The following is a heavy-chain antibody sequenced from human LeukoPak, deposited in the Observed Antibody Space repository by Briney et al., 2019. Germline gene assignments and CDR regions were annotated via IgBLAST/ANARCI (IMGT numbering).Heavy chain of an antibody. D-gene: IGHD3-22*01. CDR1: GFTFSSYS. CDR3: ARAAGDSSGYYPNWFDP. CDR2: ISSSSSYI. Sequence: PGGSLGLSCAASGFTFSSYSMNWVRQAPGKGLEWVSSISSSSSYIYYADSVKGRFTISRDNAKNSLYLQMNSLRAEDTAVYYCARAAGDSSGYYPNWFDPWGQGTLVTVSS. J-gene: IGHJ5*02. V-gene: IGHV3-21*01.